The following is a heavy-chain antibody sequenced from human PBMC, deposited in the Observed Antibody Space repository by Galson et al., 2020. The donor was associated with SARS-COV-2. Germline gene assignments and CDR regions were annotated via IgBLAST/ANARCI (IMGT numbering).Heavy chain of an antibody. CDR3: ASDEGIRGCNYSGRYDGMDV. CDR2: ISPSRSYK. CDR1: GFPFSTYN. J-gene: IGHJ6*02. Sequence: NSGGSLRLSCAASGFPFSTYNMNWVRLAPGKGLEWVASISPSRSYKYYAASVKGRFSISRDNPKNPLYLQMNSLRAEDTAVYYCASDEGIRGCNYSGRYDGMDVWRQGTTVT. V-gene: IGHV3-21*01. D-gene: IGHD5-18*01.